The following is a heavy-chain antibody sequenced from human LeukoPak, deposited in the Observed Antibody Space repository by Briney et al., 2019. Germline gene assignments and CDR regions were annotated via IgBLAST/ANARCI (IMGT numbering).Heavy chain of an antibody. CDR3: ARGGTLDI. Sequence: GESLKISCKGSGYSFRSFRIGWVRQMPGKGLDWMGIIYPGDSETIYSPSFQGRVTISADESISTAYLQWSSLTASDTAIYYCARGGTLDIWGHGTVVTVSS. CDR1: GYSFRSFR. D-gene: IGHD2-15*01. CDR2: IYPGDSET. J-gene: IGHJ3*02. V-gene: IGHV5-51*01.